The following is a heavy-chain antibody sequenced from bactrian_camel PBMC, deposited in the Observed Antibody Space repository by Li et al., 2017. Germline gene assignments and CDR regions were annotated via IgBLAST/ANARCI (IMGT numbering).Heavy chain of an antibody. Sequence: HVQLVESGGGSVQAGGSLRLSCVASGYTDRRYCMGWFRQASGKERERVAVTSTIGTTTYAPSVKGRFTISRDNAKNTLYLQMNSLKPEDTAVYYCTAGFNWDYWGQGTQVTVS. J-gene: IGHJ4*01. CDR3: TAGFNWDY. D-gene: IGHD8*01. V-gene: IGHV3S55*01. CDR2: TSTIGTT. CDR1: GYTDRRYC.